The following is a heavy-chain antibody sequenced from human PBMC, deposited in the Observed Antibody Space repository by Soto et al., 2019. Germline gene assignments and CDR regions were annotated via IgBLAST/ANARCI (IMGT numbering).Heavy chain of an antibody. D-gene: IGHD3-22*01. V-gene: IGHV1-69*04. CDR3: ASNGAHYYDSSGYLFDY. J-gene: IGHJ4*02. CDR1: GYDLTTYG. CDR2: IIPILGIA. Sequence: SVKVSCKGSGYDLTTYGITWVRQAPGQGLEWMGRIIPILGIANYAQKFQGRVTITADKSTSTAHMELSSLRSEDTAVYYCASNGAHYYDSSGYLFDYWGQGTLVTV.